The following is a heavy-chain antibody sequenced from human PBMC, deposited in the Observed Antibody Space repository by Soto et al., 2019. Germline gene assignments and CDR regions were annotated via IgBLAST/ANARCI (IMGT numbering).Heavy chain of an antibody. J-gene: IGHJ3*02. Sequence: QVQLQESGPGLVQPSQTLSLTCNVSGGSISSSDYFWSGIRQHPGKGLEWIGSIYYSGSTYCNPSLKSRITISVDTSKNQFSLKLSSVTAADTAVYYCARGVAIWGQGTMVTVSS. CDR2: IYYSGST. V-gene: IGHV4-31*03. CDR3: ARGVAI. D-gene: IGHD2-15*01. CDR1: GGSISSSDYF.